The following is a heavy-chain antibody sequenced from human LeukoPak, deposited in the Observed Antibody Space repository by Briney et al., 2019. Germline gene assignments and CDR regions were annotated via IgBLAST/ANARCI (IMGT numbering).Heavy chain of an antibody. J-gene: IGHJ3*02. CDR2: IYHSGST. V-gene: IGHV4-4*02. D-gene: IGHD6-13*01. CDR1: GGSISSSNW. CDR3: ARGYSSSSGDAFDI. Sequence: SETLSLTCGVSGGSISSSNWWSWVRQPPGKGLEWIGEIYHSGSTNYNPSLKSRVTISVDRSKNQFSLKLSSVTAADTAVYYCARGYSSSSGDAFDIWGQGTMVTVSS.